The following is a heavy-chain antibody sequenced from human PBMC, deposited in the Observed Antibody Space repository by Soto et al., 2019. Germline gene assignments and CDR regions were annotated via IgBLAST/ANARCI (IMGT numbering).Heavy chain of an antibody. J-gene: IGHJ4*02. CDR2: IYYSGST. D-gene: IGHD6-13*01. CDR1: GGSISSYY. CDR3: ARHPFPRAAAGYFDY. Sequence: PSETLSLTCTVSGGSISSYYWSWIRQHPGKGLEWIGYIYYSGSTYYNPSLKSRVTISVDTSKNQFSLKLSSVTAADTAVYYCARHPFPRAAAGYFDYWGQGTLVTVSS. V-gene: IGHV4-59*06.